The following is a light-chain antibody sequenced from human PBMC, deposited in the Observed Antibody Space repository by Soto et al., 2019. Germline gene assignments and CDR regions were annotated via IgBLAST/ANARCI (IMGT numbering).Light chain of an antibody. Sequence: EIVMTKCPATLSVSPGEGSTFSRRASQSINTKIAWYQQMPGQAPRLLIYGASSRATGIPDRFSGSGSGTDFTLTISRLEPEDFAVYYCQQYSSSPLTFGGGTKVDIK. CDR3: QQYSSSPLT. CDR1: QSINTK. CDR2: GAS. V-gene: IGKV3-20*01. J-gene: IGKJ4*01.